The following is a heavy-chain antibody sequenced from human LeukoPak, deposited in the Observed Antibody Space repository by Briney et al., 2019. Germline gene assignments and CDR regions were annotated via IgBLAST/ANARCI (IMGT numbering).Heavy chain of an antibody. V-gene: IGHV1-18*01. Sequence: ASVKVSCKASGYTFTCYGISWVRQAPGQGLEWMGWISAYNGNTNYAQKLQGRVTMTTDTSTSTAYMELRSLRSDDTAVYYCARGSVVVPAADLKYWGQGTLVTVPS. CDR2: ISAYNGNT. CDR3: ARGSVVVPAADLKY. J-gene: IGHJ4*02. CDR1: GYTFTCYG. D-gene: IGHD2-2*01.